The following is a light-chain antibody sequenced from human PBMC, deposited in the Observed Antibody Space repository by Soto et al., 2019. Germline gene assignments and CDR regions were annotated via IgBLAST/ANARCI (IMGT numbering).Light chain of an antibody. CDR2: GAS. CDR1: QSVSSSY. J-gene: IGKJ1*01. CDR3: LQYGTSPRT. Sequence: IVLTQSPGTLSLSPGERATLSCWASQSVSSSYLAWYQQKPGQAPRLLIYGASSRATGIPDRFSGSGSGTDFSLTISRLEPEDFAVYYCLQYGTSPRTFGQWTKVEVK. V-gene: IGKV3-20*01.